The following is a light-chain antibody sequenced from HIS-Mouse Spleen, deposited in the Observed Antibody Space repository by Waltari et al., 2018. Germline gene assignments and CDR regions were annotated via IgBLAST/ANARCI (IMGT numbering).Light chain of an antibody. V-gene: IGLV2-11*01. CDR2: DVS. CDR1: SSDVGGYNY. Sequence: QSALPQPRPVSGSPGQSVPFSCTGTSSDVGGYNYVCWYQPHPGKAPKLMIYDVSKRPSGVPDRFSGSKSGNTASLTISGLQAEDEADYYCCSYAGSYNWVFGGGTKLTVL. J-gene: IGLJ3*02. CDR3: CSYAGSYNWV.